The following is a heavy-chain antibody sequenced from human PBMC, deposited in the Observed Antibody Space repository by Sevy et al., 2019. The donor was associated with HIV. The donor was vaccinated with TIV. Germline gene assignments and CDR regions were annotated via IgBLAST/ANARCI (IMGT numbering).Heavy chain of an antibody. D-gene: IGHD6-19*01. Sequence: GGSLRLSCAASGFTFSSYWMHWVRQAPGKGLVWVSRINSDGSSTRYADSVKGRFTISRDNAKNTLYLQMNSLRAEDTAVYYCAREYSSGWYDYWGQGTLVTVSS. J-gene: IGHJ4*02. V-gene: IGHV3-74*01. CDR1: GFTFSSYW. CDR3: AREYSSGWYDY. CDR2: INSDGSST.